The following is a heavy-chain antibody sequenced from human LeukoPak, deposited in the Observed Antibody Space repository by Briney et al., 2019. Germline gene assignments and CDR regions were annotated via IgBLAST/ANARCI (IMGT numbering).Heavy chain of an antibody. CDR3: ARGRCSGGSCYSGRYFDY. J-gene: IGHJ4*02. D-gene: IGHD2-15*01. CDR2: INHSGST. V-gene: IGHV4-34*01. CDR1: GGSLSGYY. Sequence: PSETLSLTCAVYGGSLSGYYWSWIRQPPGKGLEWIGEINHSGSTNYNPSLKSRVTMSVDTSKNQFSLKLSSVTAADTAVYYCARGRCSGGSCYSGRYFDYWGQGTLVTVSS.